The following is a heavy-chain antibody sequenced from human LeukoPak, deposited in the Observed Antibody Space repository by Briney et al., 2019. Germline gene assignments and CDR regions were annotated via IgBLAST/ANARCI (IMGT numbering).Heavy chain of an antibody. J-gene: IGHJ6*02. CDR2: IYYSGST. CDR1: GGSFGGYY. D-gene: IGHD6-6*01. CDR3: ARAIAARPPHTYYYYGMDV. V-gene: IGHV4-59*01. Sequence: SETLSLTCAVYGGSFGGYYWNWIRQPPGKGLEWIGYIYYSGSTNYNPSLKSRVTMSVDTSKNQFSLKLSSVTAADTAVYYCARAIAARPPHTYYYYGMDVWGQGTTVTVSS.